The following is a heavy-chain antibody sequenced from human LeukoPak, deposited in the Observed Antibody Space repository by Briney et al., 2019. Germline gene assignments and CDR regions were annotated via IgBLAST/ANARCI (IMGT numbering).Heavy chain of an antibody. CDR3: AREGMEGATPKDYFDY. CDR1: GYTFTGYY. V-gene: IGHV1-2*02. J-gene: IGHJ4*02. CDR2: INPRNAAT. D-gene: IGHD1-26*01. Sequence: GASVKVSCKASGYTFTGYYMHWVRQAPGQGLEWVGWINPRNAATNYAQKFQGRVTMTRDTSISTVYMELSSLRSDDTAVYYCAREGMEGATPKDYFDYWGQGTLVTVSS.